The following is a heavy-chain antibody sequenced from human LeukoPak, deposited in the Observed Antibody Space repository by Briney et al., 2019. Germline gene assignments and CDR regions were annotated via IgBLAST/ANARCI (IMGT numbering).Heavy chain of an antibody. Sequence: GGSLRLSCAASGFTFSSYSMSWVRQAPGKGLEWVSSISSSSSSYIYYADSVKGRFTISRDNAKNSLYLQMNSLRAEDTAVYYCARLDIAAAGTAAFDIWGQGTMVTVSS. CDR2: ISSSSSSYI. D-gene: IGHD6-13*01. CDR3: ARLDIAAAGTAAFDI. J-gene: IGHJ3*02. CDR1: GFTFSSYS. V-gene: IGHV3-21*01.